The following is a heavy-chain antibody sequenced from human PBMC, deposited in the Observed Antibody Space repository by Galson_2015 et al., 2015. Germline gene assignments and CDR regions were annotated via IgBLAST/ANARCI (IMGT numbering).Heavy chain of an antibody. CDR2: INPNSGGT. V-gene: IGHV1-2*04. CDR1: GYTFTGYY. CDR3: ARGVRLAAAGTGEIGMDV. D-gene: IGHD6-13*01. J-gene: IGHJ6*02. Sequence: SVKVSCKASGYTFTGYYMHWVRQAPGQGLEWMGWINPNSGGTNYAQKFQGWVTMTRDTSISTAYMELSRLRSDDTAVYYCARGVRLAAAGTGEIGMDVWGQGTTVTVSS.